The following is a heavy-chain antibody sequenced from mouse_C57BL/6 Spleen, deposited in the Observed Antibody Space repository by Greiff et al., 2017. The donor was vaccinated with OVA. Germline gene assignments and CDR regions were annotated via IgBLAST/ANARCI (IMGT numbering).Heavy chain of an antibody. Sequence: QVHVKQPGAELVKPGASVKLSCKASGYTFTSYWMHWVKQRPGQGLEWIGMIHPNRGSTNYNEKFKSKATLTVDKSSSTAYMQLSSLTSEDSAVYYGARGDYYGSSLFDYWGQGTTLTVAS. J-gene: IGHJ2*01. CDR2: IHPNRGST. V-gene: IGHV1-64*01. CDR1: GYTFTSYW. D-gene: IGHD1-1*01. CDR3: ARGDYYGSSLFDY.